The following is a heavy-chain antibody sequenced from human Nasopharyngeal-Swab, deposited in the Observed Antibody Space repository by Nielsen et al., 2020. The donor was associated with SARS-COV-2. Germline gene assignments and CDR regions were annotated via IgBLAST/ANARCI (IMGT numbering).Heavy chain of an antibody. D-gene: IGHD3-3*01. V-gene: IGHV3-30*03. CDR1: GFTFSSYG. J-gene: IGHJ4*02. Sequence: GESLKISCGASGFTFSSYGMHWVRQAPGKGLEWVAVISYDGSHKYYADSVKGRFTISRDSSKNTLVLQMNSLRAEDTAVYYCVRGHDFWSGYLGYWGQGTLVTVSS. CDR3: VRGHDFWSGYLGY. CDR2: ISYDGSHK.